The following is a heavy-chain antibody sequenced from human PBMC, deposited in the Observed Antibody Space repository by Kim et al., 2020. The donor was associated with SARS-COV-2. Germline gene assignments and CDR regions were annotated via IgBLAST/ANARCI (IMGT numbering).Heavy chain of an antibody. D-gene: IGHD2-21*01. V-gene: IGHV1-69*01. J-gene: IGHJ4*02. Sequence: YAQRIQGRVTITADESTSTAYMELSSLRSEDTAVYYCASGPVVVPRYVDYWGQGTLVTVSS. CDR3: ASGPVVVPRYVDY.